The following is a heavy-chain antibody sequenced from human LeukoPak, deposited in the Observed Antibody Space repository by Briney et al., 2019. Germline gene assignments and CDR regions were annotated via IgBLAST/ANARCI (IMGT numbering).Heavy chain of an antibody. J-gene: IGHJ4*02. V-gene: IGHV4-38-2*02. CDR3: ARFFQYSGSNCHYLDS. CDR2: IYHSGST. Sequence: PSETLSLTCTVSGYSISSGYYWGWIRQPPGKGLEWIGSIYHSGSTYYNPSLKSRVTISVDTSKNQFSLKLSSVTAADTAVYYCARFFQYSGSNCHYLDSWGQGTLVTVSS. D-gene: IGHD3-22*01. CDR1: GYSISSGYY.